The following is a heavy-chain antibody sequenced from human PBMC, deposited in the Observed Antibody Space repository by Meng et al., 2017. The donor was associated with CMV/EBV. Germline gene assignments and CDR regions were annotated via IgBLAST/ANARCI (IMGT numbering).Heavy chain of an antibody. D-gene: IGHD3-3*01. Sequence: SETLSLTCAVYGGSFSGYYWSWIRQPPGKGLEWIGEINHSGSTNYNPSLKSRVTISVDTSKNQFSLKLSSVTAADTAVYYCARGHYWSGYSYYYYGTDVWGQGTTVTVSS. J-gene: IGHJ6*02. CDR1: GGSFSGYY. CDR3: ARGHYWSGYSYYYYGTDV. CDR2: INHSGST. V-gene: IGHV4-34*01.